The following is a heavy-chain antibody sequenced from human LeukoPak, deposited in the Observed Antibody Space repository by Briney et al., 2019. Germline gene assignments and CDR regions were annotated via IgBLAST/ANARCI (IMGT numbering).Heavy chain of an antibody. D-gene: IGHD5-18*01. V-gene: IGHV3-48*03. Sequence: GGSLRLSCAASGFTFSSYAMHWVRQAPGKGLEWASFITNSGSAIEYTDSVKGRFTISRDNAKNSLYLQMNSLRAEDTALYYCARRLPYFGMDVWGQGTTVTVSS. CDR2: ITNSGSAI. J-gene: IGHJ6*02. CDR3: ARRLPYFGMDV. CDR1: GFTFSSYA.